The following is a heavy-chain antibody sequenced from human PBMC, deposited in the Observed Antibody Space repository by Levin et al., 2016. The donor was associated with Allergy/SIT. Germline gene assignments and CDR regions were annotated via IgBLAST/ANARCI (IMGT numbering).Heavy chain of an antibody. J-gene: IGHJ3*02. CDR2: ISNDGSNK. D-gene: IGHD3-16*01. CDR3: ARDLGANVKAAFDI. Sequence: WIRQPPGKGLQWMAVISNDGSNKDYADSVKGRFTISRDNAKNSLYLQMNSLRAEDTAVYYCARDLGANVKAAFDIWGQGTMVTVSS. V-gene: IGHV3-30-3*01.